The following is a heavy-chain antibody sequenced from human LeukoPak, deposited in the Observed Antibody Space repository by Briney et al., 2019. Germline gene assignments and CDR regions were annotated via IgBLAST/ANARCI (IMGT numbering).Heavy chain of an antibody. CDR3: AKTLRKERNIVVVVAASGMDV. CDR1: GFTFSSYA. CDR2: ISGSGGST. V-gene: IGHV3-23*01. Sequence: PGGSLRLSCAASGFTFSSYAMSWVPQAPGKGLEWVSAISGSGGSTYYADSVKGRFTISRDNSKNTLYLQMNSLRAEDTAVYYCAKTLRKERNIVVVVAASGMDVWGQGTTVTVSS. J-gene: IGHJ6*02. D-gene: IGHD2-15*01.